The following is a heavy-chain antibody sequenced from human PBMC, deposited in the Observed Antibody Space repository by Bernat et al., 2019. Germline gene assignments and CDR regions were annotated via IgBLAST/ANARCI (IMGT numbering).Heavy chain of an antibody. V-gene: IGHV1-46*01. D-gene: IGHD2-2*01. Sequence: QVQLVQSGAEVKKPGASVKVSCKASGYTFTSYYMHWVRLAPGQGLEWMGIINPSGGSTSYAQKFQGRVTMTRDTSTSTVYMELSSLRSEDTAVYYCAILGYCSSTSCRRRDWFDPWGQGTLVTVSS. CDR3: AILGYCSSTSCRRRDWFDP. J-gene: IGHJ5*02. CDR2: INPSGGST. CDR1: GYTFTSYY.